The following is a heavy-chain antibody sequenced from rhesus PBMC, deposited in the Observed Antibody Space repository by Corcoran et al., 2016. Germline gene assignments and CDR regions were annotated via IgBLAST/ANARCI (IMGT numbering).Heavy chain of an antibody. CDR2: IYGSSTST. D-gene: IGHD6-31*01. CDR1: GGSISDSYR. J-gene: IGHJ4*01. CDR3: AREGSGWVLGFDY. Sequence: QVQLQESGPGVVKPSETLSLTCAVSGGSISDSYRWSWVRQPPGQGLEWIGYIYGSSTSTNYNPSLKSRVTISKDTSKNQFSLKLTSVTAADTAVYYCAREGSGWVLGFDYWGQGVLVTVSS. V-gene: IGHV4S10*01.